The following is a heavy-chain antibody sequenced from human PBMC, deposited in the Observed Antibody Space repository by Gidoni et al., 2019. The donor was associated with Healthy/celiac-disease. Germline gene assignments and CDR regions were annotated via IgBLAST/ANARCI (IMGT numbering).Heavy chain of an antibody. V-gene: IGHV3-23*01. J-gene: IGHJ4*02. D-gene: IGHD1-1*01. CDR3: EGSGLQRVY. CDR2: ISGSGGST. CDR1: GSTFSRYA. Sequence: EVQLLESGGGLVQPGVSLRLACAASGSTFSRYAMSWVRQAPGKGLEWVSAISGSGGSTYYADSVKGRFTISRDNSKNTLYLQMNSLRAEDTAVYYCEGSGLQRVYWGQGTLVTVSS.